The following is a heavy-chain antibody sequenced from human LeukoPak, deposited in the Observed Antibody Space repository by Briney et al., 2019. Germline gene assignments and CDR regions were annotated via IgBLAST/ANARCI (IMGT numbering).Heavy chain of an antibody. CDR1: GYTFTGYY. CDR2: INPNSGGT. V-gene: IGHV1-2*02. CDR3: ARDLGITMVRGSRYYFDY. Sequence: ASVKVSCKASGYTFTGYYMHWVRQAPGQGLEWMGRINPNSGGTNYAQKFQGRVTMTRDTSISTAYMELSRLRSDDTAVYYCARDLGITMVRGSRYYFDYWGQGTLVTVSS. J-gene: IGHJ4*02. D-gene: IGHD3-10*01.